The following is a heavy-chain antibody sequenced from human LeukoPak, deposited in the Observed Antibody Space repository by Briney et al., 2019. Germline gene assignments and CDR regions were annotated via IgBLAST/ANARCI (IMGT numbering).Heavy chain of an antibody. CDR2: IIPILGTA. V-gene: IGHV1-69*04. CDR3: ARGVYSGYDLYYFDY. CDR1: GGTFSSYA. J-gene: IGHJ4*02. D-gene: IGHD5-12*01. Sequence: SVKVSCKASGGTFSSYAISWVRQAPGQGLEWMGRIIPILGTANYAQKFQGRVTITADKSTSTAYMELSSLRSEDTAVYYCARGVYSGYDLYYFDYWGQGTLVTVSS.